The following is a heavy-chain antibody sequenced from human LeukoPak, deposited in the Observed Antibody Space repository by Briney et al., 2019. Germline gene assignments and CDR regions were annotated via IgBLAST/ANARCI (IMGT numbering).Heavy chain of an antibody. Sequence: PGGSLRLSCAASGFTFSDHYMDWVRQAPGKGLEWVGRTRNIANSYTTEYAASVKRRFTISRDDSKNSLYLQMNSLKTEDTAVYYCARAGYSGSYYPLDFWGQGTLVTVSS. V-gene: IGHV3-72*01. CDR3: ARAGYSGSYYPLDF. CDR2: TRNIANSYTT. J-gene: IGHJ4*02. CDR1: GFTFSDHY. D-gene: IGHD1-26*01.